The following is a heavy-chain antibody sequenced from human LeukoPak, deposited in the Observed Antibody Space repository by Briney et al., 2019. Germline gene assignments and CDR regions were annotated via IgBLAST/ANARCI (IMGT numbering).Heavy chain of an antibody. J-gene: IGHJ4*02. Sequence: PGGSLRLSCAASGFTFSNAWMSWVRQAPGKGLEWVGRIKSKTDGGTTDYAAPVKGRFTISRDDSKDTLNLQMNSLKTEDTAAYYCTSEYYDSWSGYYGNFDYWGQGTLVTVSS. CDR2: IKSKTDGGTT. CDR1: GFTFSNAW. D-gene: IGHD3-3*01. V-gene: IGHV3-15*01. CDR3: TSEYYDSWSGYYGNFDY.